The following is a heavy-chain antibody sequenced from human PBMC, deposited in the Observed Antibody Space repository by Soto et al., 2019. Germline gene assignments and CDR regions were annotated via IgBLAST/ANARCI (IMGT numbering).Heavy chain of an antibody. CDR2: ISGSGGSI. Sequence: EVQLLESGGGLVQPGGSLRLSCAASGFTFSSYAMIWVRQAPGKGLECVSAISGSGGSIYYADSVKGRFTISRDNSKNTLYLEMNSLRAEDTALYYCAKCQAGGGCWYGSFDYWGQGTLVTVSS. J-gene: IGHJ4*02. CDR1: GFTFSSYA. CDR3: AKCQAGGGCWYGSFDY. D-gene: IGHD6-13*01. V-gene: IGHV3-23*01.